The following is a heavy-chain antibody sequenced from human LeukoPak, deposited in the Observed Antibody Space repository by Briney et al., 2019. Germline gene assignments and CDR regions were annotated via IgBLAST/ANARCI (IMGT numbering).Heavy chain of an antibody. Sequence: GASVKVSCNGSGYTFTSYDIHWVRQATRQGLELVGWMNPNSSSTSYAQQFQGRVTMTRNTSISTAYMELSSLRSEDTAVYYCARGNGASYYDFWSGYYFAPYYYYMDVWGKGTTVTVSS. V-gene: IGHV1-8*01. CDR3: ARGNGASYYDFWSGYYFAPYYYYMDV. J-gene: IGHJ6*03. CDR1: GYTFTSYD. CDR2: MNPNSSST. D-gene: IGHD3-3*01.